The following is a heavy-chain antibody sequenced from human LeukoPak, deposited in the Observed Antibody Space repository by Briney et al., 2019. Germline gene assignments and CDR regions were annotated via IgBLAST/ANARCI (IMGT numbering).Heavy chain of an antibody. CDR1: GYSISSGYY. D-gene: IGHD2-21*01. CDR2: IYHSGST. CDR3: ARPFFCGGDCYSSGGAFDI. J-gene: IGHJ3*02. Sequence: SETLSLTCAVSGYSISSGYYWGWIRQPPGKGLEWIGSIYHSGSTYYNPSLKSRVTILVDTSKNQFSLKLSSVTAADTAVYYCARPFFCGGDCYSSGGAFDIWGQGTMVTVSS. V-gene: IGHV4-38-2*01.